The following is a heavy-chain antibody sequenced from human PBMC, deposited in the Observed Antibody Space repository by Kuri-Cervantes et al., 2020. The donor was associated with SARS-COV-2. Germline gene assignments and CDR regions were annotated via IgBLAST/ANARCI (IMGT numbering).Heavy chain of an antibody. CDR1: GYTFTSYD. Sequence: ASVKVSCKASGYTFTSYDINWVRQATGQGLEWMGWMNPNSGNTGYAQKFQGRVTMTRNTSISTAYMELSRLRSDDTAVYYCARTLGYGAYSNYVGIGSHWFDPWGQGTLVTVSS. J-gene: IGHJ5*02. D-gene: IGHD4-11*01. CDR3: ARTLGYGAYSNYVGIGSHWFDP. CDR2: MNPNSGNT. V-gene: IGHV1-8*01.